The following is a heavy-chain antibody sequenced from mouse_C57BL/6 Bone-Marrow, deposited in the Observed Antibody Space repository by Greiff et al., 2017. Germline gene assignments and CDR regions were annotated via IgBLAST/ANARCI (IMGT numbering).Heavy chain of an antibody. D-gene: IGHD1-1*01. V-gene: IGHV1-53*01. CDR1: GYTFTSYW. CDR3: ARYGYYGRRYFDV. CDR2: INPSNGGT. J-gene: IGHJ1*03. Sequence: QVQLQQPGTELVKPGASVKLSCKASGYTFTSYWMHWVKQRPGQGLEWIGNINPSNGGTNYNEKFKGKATLTVDKSSSTAYMQLSSLTSEDSAVYYCARYGYYGRRYFDVWGTGTTVTVSS.